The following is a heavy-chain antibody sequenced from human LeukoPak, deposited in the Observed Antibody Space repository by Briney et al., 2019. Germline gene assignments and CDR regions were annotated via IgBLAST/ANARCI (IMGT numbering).Heavy chain of an antibody. D-gene: IGHD3-10*01. V-gene: IGHV4-34*01. CDR2: INHSGST. J-gene: IGHJ5*02. CDR3: ARASPYPYGSGRLGTNWFDP. Sequence: SETLSLTCAVYGGSFRGYYWSWIRQPPGKGLEWIGEINHSGSTNYNPSLKSRVTISVDTSKNQFSLKLSSVTAADTAVYYCARASPYPYGSGRLGTNWFDPWGQGTLVTVSS. CDR1: GGSFRGYY.